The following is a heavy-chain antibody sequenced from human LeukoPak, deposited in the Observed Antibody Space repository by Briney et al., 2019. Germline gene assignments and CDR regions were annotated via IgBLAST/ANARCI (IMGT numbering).Heavy chain of an antibody. Sequence: GESLKIPCKGSGYSFTSYCIGWVRQMPGKGLEWMGIIYPGDSDTRYSPSFQGQVTISADKSISTAYLQWSSLKASDTAMYYCARYVGRGLDSSGWYLGYFDYWGQGTLVTVSS. V-gene: IGHV5-51*01. J-gene: IGHJ4*02. D-gene: IGHD6-19*01. CDR3: ARYVGRGLDSSGWYLGYFDY. CDR1: GYSFTSYC. CDR2: IYPGDSDT.